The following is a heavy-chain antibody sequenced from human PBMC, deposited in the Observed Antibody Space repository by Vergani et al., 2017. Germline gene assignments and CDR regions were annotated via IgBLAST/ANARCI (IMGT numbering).Heavy chain of an antibody. J-gene: IGHJ4*02. CDR2: IRSKNDGGTA. Sequence: EVHLLESGGGLRQPGGSLKLSCAASGFTFSTYAMSWVRQVPGKGLEWIGRIRSKNDGGTADYAAPLKGRFTISRDDSKDSAFLLVNNLKTEDTAVYFCYTDYHDYWGQGTLVTVSS. D-gene: IGHD2-2*02. CDR1: GFTFSTYA. V-gene: IGHV3-15*01. CDR3: YTDYHDY.